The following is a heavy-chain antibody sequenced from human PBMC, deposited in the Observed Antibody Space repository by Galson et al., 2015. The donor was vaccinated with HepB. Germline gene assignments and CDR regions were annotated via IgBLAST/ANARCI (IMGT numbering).Heavy chain of an antibody. CDR3: ARDAGSGYCSSTSCYVGSSWYYFDY. V-gene: IGHV3-21*01. D-gene: IGHD2-2*03. J-gene: IGHJ4*02. Sequence: SLRLSCAASGFTFSSYSMNWVRQAPGKGLEWVSSISSSSSYIYYADSVKGRFTISRDNAKNSLYLQMNSLRAEDTAVYYCARDAGSGYCSSTSCYVGSSWYYFDYWGQGTLVTVSS. CDR2: ISSSSSYI. CDR1: GFTFSSYS.